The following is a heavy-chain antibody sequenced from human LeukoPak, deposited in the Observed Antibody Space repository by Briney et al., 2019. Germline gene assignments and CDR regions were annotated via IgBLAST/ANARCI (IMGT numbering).Heavy chain of an antibody. D-gene: IGHD4-23*01. CDR3: ARGGKATVVTM. CDR1: GGSINSYY. V-gene: IGHV4-4*07. Sequence: SETLSLTCTVSGGSINSYYWSWIRQPAGKGLEWIGRIYSSGSTDYNPSLKSRVSMSVDTSKNQFSLKLTSVTAADTAVYYCARGGKATVVTMWGQGILVTVSS. CDR2: IYSSGST. J-gene: IGHJ4*02.